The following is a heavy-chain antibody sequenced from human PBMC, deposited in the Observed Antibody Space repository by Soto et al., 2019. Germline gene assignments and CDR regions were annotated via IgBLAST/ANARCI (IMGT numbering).Heavy chain of an antibody. V-gene: IGHV1-69*01. D-gene: IGHD5-12*01. CDR3: ATSGPVMSVYDSPIDY. CDR1: GGTFTSFG. Sequence: QVQLVQSGAAVKRPGSSVKVSCKASGGTFTSFGISWVRQAPGQGLEWVGGIIPIFATANYSQKFLGRVAITADESTSTAYMDLSSLRSDDTAVFYCATSGPVMSVYDSPIDYWGQGTLVTVSS. J-gene: IGHJ4*02. CDR2: IIPIFATA.